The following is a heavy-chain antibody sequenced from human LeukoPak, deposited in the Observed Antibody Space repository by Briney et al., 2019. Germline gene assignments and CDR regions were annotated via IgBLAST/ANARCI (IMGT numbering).Heavy chain of an antibody. CDR1: GFTFSSYG. CDR2: IRYDGSNK. Sequence: GGSLRLSCAAPGFTFSSYGMHWVRQAPGKGLEWVAFIRYDGSNKYYADSVKGRFTISRDNSKNTLYLQMNSLRAEDTAVYYCAKDSGYYYYYMDVWGKGTTVTVSS. J-gene: IGHJ6*03. D-gene: IGHD6-25*01. CDR3: AKDSGYYYYYMDV. V-gene: IGHV3-30*02.